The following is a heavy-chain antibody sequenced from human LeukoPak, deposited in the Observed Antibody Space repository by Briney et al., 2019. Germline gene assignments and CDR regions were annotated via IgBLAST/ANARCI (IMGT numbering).Heavy chain of an antibody. CDR1: GFTFSSYG. CDR3: AREIDCSGGACYSVLGY. D-gene: IGHD2-15*01. Sequence: HSGGSLRLSCAASGFTFSSYGMHWVRQAPGKGLEWVANIWYDGSNKYYRDSLKGRFTISRDNAKNTLYLQMDSLRAEDTAVYYCAREIDCSGGACYSVLGYWGQGTLVIVSS. CDR2: IWYDGSNK. J-gene: IGHJ4*02. V-gene: IGHV3-33*01.